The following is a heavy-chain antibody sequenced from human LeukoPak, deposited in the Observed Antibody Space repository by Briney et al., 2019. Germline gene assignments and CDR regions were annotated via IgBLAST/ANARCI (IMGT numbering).Heavy chain of an antibody. CDR1: GYSISSGYY. J-gene: IGHJ5*02. CDR2: IHHSGST. CDR3: ARVWYDFWSGYSVLNWFDP. D-gene: IGHD3-3*01. V-gene: IGHV4-38-2*01. Sequence: SETLSLTCAVSGYSISSGYYWGWIRQPPGKGLEWIGSIHHSGSTYYNPSLKSRVTISVDTSKNQFSLELSSVTAADTAVYYCARVWYDFWSGYSVLNWFDPWGQGTLVTVSS.